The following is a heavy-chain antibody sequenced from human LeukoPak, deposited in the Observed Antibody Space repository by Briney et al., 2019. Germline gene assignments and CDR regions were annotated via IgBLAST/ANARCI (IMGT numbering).Heavy chain of an antibody. J-gene: IGHJ4*02. D-gene: IGHD3-22*01. CDR1: GGTFSSYT. CDR2: IIPILGIA. CDR3: ARDQDYYDSSGYPYYFDY. Sequence: SVKVSCKASGGTFSSYTISWVRQAPGQGLEWMGGIIPILGIANYAQKFQGRVTITADKSTSTAYMELSSLGSEDTAVYYCARDQDYYDSSGYPYYFDYWGQGTLVTVSS. V-gene: IGHV1-69*04.